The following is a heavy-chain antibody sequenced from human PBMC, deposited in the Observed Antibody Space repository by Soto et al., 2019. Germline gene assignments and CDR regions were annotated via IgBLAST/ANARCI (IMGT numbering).Heavy chain of an antibody. CDR2: IYYSGST. J-gene: IGHJ5*02. Sequence: PSETLSLTCTVSGGSISSGDYYWSWIRQPPGKGLEWIGYIYYSGSTYYNPSLRSRVAISLDTSKNQFSLKLSSVTAADTAVYYCAREVSVTTWYKWFDPWGQGTLVTVSS. CDR3: AREVSVTTWYKWFDP. D-gene: IGHD4-17*01. CDR1: GGSISSGDYY. V-gene: IGHV4-30-4*01.